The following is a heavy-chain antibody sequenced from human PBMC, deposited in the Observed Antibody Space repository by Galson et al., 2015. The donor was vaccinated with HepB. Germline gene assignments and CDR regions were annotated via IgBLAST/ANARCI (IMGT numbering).Heavy chain of an antibody. CDR3: ARTNFLTGYPTYHFDY. D-gene: IGHD3/OR15-3a*01. CDR1: GFSLTTSGMS. Sequence: PALVKPTQTLTLTCTFSGFSLTTSGMSVSWIRQAPGKALEWLALVDWDDDKYYTTSLKTRLTISRDTSKNQVVLTVTNMDPVDTATYFCARTNFLTGYPTYHFDYWGQGTLVTVSS. CDR2: VDWDDDK. J-gene: IGHJ4*02. V-gene: IGHV2-70*01.